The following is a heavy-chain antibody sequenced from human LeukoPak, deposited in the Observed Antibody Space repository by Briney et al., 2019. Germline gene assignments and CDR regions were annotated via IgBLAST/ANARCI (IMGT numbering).Heavy chain of an antibody. CDR1: GGTFSSYA. Sequence: SVKVSCKASGGTFSSYAISWVRQAPGQGLEWMGRIIPILGIANYAQKFQGRVTITADKSTSTAYMELSSLRSEDTAVYYCVRDVTSHYYDSSGSIDYWGQGTLVTVSS. CDR2: IIPILGIA. J-gene: IGHJ4*02. D-gene: IGHD3-22*01. CDR3: VRDVTSHYYDSSGSIDY. V-gene: IGHV1-69*04.